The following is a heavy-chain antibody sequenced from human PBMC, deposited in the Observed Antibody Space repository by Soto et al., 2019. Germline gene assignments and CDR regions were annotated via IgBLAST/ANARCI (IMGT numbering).Heavy chain of an antibody. CDR2: ISYDGINE. Sequence: QVQLVESGGGVVQPGRSLRLSCAASGFTFSSYAIHWVRQAPGKGLEWVAVISYDGINENYADSVKGRFTISSDNSKNTLYLQMNSRRAEDTAVYYCARDEQSFSSGWYMGYWGQGTLVTVSS. CDR1: GFTFSSYA. D-gene: IGHD6-19*01. V-gene: IGHV3-30-3*01. CDR3: ARDEQSFSSGWYMGY. J-gene: IGHJ4*02.